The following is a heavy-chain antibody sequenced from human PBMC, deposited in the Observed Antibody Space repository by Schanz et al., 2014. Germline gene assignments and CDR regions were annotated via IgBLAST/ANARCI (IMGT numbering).Heavy chain of an antibody. V-gene: IGHV3-23*04. CDR1: GFTVDSNY. J-gene: IGHJ2*01. D-gene: IGHD2-21*01. CDR2: IGSSGGGA. CDR3: AKGQGAVINNWYFDL. Sequence: VQLVESGGDLVQPGGSLRLSCAASGFTVDSNYMSWVRQAPGKGLELVSGIGSSGGGAIYAVSVKGRFTISRDNSKNTLYLQMNSLRVEDTAVYYCAKGQGAVINNWYFDLWGRGTLVTVSS.